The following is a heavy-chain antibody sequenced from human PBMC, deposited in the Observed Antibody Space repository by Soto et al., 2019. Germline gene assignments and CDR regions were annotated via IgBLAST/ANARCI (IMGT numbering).Heavy chain of an antibody. CDR3: GSGQAMFDP. CDR2: INTANGDT. J-gene: IGHJ5*02. D-gene: IGHD6-19*01. V-gene: IGHV1-3*04. Sequence: QIQLVQSGAEMKKPGASVKVSCKASGYTFTNYAMHWVRQAPGQSLGWMGRINTANGDTIYSQNFQGRVTITRDASARTVYLELSSLRFEDSAVYYCGSGQAMFDPWGQGTLV. CDR1: GYTFTNYA.